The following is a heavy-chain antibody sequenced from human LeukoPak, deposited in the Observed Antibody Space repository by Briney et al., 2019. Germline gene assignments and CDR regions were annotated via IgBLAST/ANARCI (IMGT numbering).Heavy chain of an antibody. CDR3: AKDRALRGYFDY. J-gene: IGHJ4*02. Sequence: ASVKVSCKASGYTFTSYYMHWVRQAPGQGLEWMGIINPSGGSTSYAQKFQGRVTMTRDTSTSTVYMELSSLRSEDTAVYYCAKDRALRGYFDYWGQGTLVTVSS. D-gene: IGHD4-17*01. CDR2: INPSGGST. CDR1: GYTFTSYY. V-gene: IGHV1-46*01.